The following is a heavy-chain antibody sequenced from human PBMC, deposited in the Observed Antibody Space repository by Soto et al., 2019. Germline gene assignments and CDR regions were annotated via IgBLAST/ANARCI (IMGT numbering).Heavy chain of an antibody. D-gene: IGHD6-6*01. CDR3: ARVIAARPHYYYYYGMDV. Sequence: SVKISCKASGGTFSSYAISWVRQAPGQGLEWMGGIIPIFGTANYAQKFQGRVTITADESTSTAYMELSSLRSEDTAVYYCARVIAARPHYYYYYGMDVWGQGTTVTVSS. V-gene: IGHV1-69*13. CDR2: IIPIFGTA. J-gene: IGHJ6*02. CDR1: GGTFSSYA.